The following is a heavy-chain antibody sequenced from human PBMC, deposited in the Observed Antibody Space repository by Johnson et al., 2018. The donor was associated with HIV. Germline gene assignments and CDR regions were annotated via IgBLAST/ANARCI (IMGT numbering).Heavy chain of an antibody. J-gene: IGHJ3*02. CDR3: ARELTSGLDYDAFDI. CDR1: GFTFSDYY. CDR2: ISSSGSTI. V-gene: IGHV3-11*04. Sequence: QVQVVESGGGLVQPGGSLRLSCAASGFTFSDYYMSWIRQAPGKGLEWVSYISSSGSTIYYAESVKGRFTISRDNAKNSLYLQMNSLRAEDTAVYYCARELTSGLDYDAFDICGQGTMVTVSS. D-gene: IGHD1-14*01.